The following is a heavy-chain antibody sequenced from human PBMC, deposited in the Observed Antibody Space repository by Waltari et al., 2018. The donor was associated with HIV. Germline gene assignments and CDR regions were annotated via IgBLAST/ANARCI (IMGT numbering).Heavy chain of an antibody. CDR1: RGSVSSSSYF. V-gene: IGHV4-39*01. J-gene: IGHJ2*01. CDR3: ARHALRVGAAYWNFDL. Sequence: QLQLQESGPGLVKPSETLSLTCTVSRGSVSSSSYFWGWIRQPPGKGLEWIGRIYYTGRAYYNPSLKSRVTISVDTSKNQFSLKVTSVTAADTAVYYCARHALRVGAAYWNFDLWGRGTLVTVSS. CDR2: IYYTGRA. D-gene: IGHD1-26*01.